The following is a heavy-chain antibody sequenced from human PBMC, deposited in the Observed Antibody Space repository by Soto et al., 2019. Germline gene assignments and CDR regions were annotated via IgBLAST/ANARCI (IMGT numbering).Heavy chain of an antibody. J-gene: IGHJ6*03. CDR2: ISSSSSTI. D-gene: IGHD6-13*01. V-gene: IGHV3-48*01. Sequence: PGGSLRLSCAASGFTFSSYSMNWVRQAPGKRLEWVSYISSSSSTIYYADSVKGRFTISRDNAKNSLYLQMNSPRAEDTAVYYCAREKRIAAAVYYMDAWGKGTTVTRLL. CDR3: AREKRIAAAVYYMDA. CDR1: GFTFSSYS.